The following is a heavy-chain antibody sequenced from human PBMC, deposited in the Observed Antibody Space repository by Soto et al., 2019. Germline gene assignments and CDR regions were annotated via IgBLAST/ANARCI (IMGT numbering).Heavy chain of an antibody. J-gene: IGHJ6*02. Sequence: ASVKVSCKASGYTFTGYYMHWVRQAPGQGLEWMGWINPNSGGTNYAQKFQGWVTMTRDTSISTAYMELSRLRSDDTAVYYCARDSTTGNHHYYYGMDVWGQGTTVTVSS. CDR2: INPNSGGT. CDR3: ARDSTTGNHHYYYGMDV. V-gene: IGHV1-2*04. D-gene: IGHD1-1*01. CDR1: GYTFTGYY.